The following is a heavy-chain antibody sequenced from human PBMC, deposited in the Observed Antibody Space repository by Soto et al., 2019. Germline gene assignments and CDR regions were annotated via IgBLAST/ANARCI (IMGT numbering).Heavy chain of an antibody. J-gene: IGHJ3*02. CDR2: ISSNGGST. CDR3: ARVGNFYYYGSGSYFGAFDI. Sequence: PGGSLRLSCAASGFTFSSYAMHWVRQAPGKGLEFVSAISSNGGSTYYANSVKGRFTISRDNSKNTLYLQMGSLRAEDMAVYYCARVGNFYYYGSGSYFGAFDIWGQGTMVTVSS. V-gene: IGHV3-64*01. CDR1: GFTFSSYA. D-gene: IGHD3-10*01.